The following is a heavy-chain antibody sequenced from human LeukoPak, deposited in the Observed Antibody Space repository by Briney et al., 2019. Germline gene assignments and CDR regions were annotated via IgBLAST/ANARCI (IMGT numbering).Heavy chain of an antibody. CDR3: APQLSPGHYFDY. J-gene: IGHJ4*02. Sequence: GGSLRLSCAASGFTFSSYAMSWVRQAPGKGLEWVSAFSGSGGSTYYADSVKGRFTISRDNSNNTLYLQRNSLRADVTAVYYCAPQLSPGHYFDYWGQGTLVTVSS. CDR1: GFTFSSYA. D-gene: IGHD2-2*01. V-gene: IGHV3-23*01. CDR2: FSGSGGST.